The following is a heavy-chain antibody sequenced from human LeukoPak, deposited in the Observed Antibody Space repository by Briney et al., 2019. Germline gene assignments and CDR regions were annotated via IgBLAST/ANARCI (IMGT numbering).Heavy chain of an antibody. Sequence: SQTLSVTCAISGDSVSSNNGAWNWIRQSPSRGLEWLGRTYYRSKWYNDYAVSMKGRITINPDTSKNQFSLQLNSVTPEDTAVYYCAREVGSSGWYTFDYWGQGTLVTVSS. J-gene: IGHJ4*02. D-gene: IGHD6-19*01. CDR2: TYYRSKWYN. V-gene: IGHV6-1*01. CDR3: AREVGSSGWYTFDY. CDR1: GDSVSSNNGA.